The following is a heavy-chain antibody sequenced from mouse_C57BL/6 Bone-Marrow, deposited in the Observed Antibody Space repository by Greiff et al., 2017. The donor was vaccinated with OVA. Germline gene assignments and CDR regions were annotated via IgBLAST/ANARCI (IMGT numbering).Heavy chain of an antibody. J-gene: IGHJ1*03. D-gene: IGHD2-2*01. V-gene: IGHV1-55*01. Sequence: VQLQQPGAELVKPGASVKMSCKASGYTFTSYWITWVKQRPGQGLEWIGDIYSGSGSTNYNETVKSKATLTVDTSTSTAYMQLSSLTSVDTAVYDGASFGYYRYFDVWGTGTTLTVSS. CDR3: ASFGYYRYFDV. CDR1: GYTFTSYW. CDR2: IYSGSGST.